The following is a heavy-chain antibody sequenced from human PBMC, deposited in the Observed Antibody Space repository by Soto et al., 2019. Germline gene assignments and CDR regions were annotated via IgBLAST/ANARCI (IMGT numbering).Heavy chain of an antibody. V-gene: IGHV1-69*01. CDR1: GGTFSSYA. CDR2: IIPIFGTA. J-gene: IGHJ3*02. D-gene: IGHD3-22*01. Sequence: QVQLVQSGAEVKKPESSVKVSCKASGGTFSSYAISWVRQAPGQGLEWMGGIIPIFGTANYAQKFQGRVTITADESTSTAYMERSSLRSEDTAVYCSASERLTPLVLVPIGGHAFDICGQGTIVTVSS. CDR3: ASERLTPLVLVPIGGHAFDI.